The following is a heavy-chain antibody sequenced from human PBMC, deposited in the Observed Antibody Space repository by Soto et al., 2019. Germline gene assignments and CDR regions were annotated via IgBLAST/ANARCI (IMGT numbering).Heavy chain of an antibody. J-gene: IGHJ4*02. V-gene: IGHV4-30-2*01. CDR2: IYHSGST. Sequence: QLQLQESGSGLVKPSQTLSLTCAVSGGSSSSGGYSWSWIRQPPGKGLEWIGYIYHSGSTYYNPSLKSRVAISVDRSKNQFSLKLSSVTAADTAVYYFARAMTTVTTIDYWGQGTLVTVSS. D-gene: IGHD4-17*01. CDR3: ARAMTTVTTIDY. CDR1: GGSSSSGGYS.